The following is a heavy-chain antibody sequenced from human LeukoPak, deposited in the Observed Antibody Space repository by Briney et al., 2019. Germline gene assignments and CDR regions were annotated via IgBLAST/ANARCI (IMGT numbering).Heavy chain of an antibody. CDR1: GFTFSSYW. CDR3: AKDRPHSSGWGTPADF. CDR2: VPFDGIKK. D-gene: IGHD6-19*01. J-gene: IGHJ4*02. V-gene: IGHV3-30*02. Sequence: GGSLRLSCAASGFTFSSYWMSWVRQAPGKGLEWVAYVPFDGIKKFYADSVRGRFTISRDNSKNTLYLQLNSLRPDDTAVYYCAKDRPHSSGWGTPADFWGQGTLVTVSS.